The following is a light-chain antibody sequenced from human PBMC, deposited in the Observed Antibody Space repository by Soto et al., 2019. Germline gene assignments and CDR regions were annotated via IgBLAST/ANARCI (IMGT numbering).Light chain of an antibody. CDR1: QSISNY. CDR2: AAS. J-gene: IGKJ1*01. CDR3: QQSYSTPRT. V-gene: IGKV1-39*01. Sequence: DIQMTQSPSSLSASVGDRVTIICRASQSISNYLNWYQQKPGKAPKFLIYAASTLQSGVPSRFSGSGSGTDFTLTISSLQPEDFATYYCQQSYSTPRTFGQGTKVEIK.